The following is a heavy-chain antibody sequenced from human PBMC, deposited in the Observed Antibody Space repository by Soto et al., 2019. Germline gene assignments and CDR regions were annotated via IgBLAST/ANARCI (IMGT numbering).Heavy chain of an antibody. CDR2: ISPGSRYP. V-gene: IGHV3-11*06. Sequence: XGSLLLSCAGSGFTFGDSYMSWIRQAPGKGLEWLSYISPGSRYPAYADSVKGRFTISRDNAKRSLYLQMMSLTAEDTAIYYCVRGGGGGLFDPWGQGTMVTVSS. J-gene: IGHJ5*02. CDR3: VRGGGGGLFDP. D-gene: IGHD2-15*01. CDR1: GFTFGDSY.